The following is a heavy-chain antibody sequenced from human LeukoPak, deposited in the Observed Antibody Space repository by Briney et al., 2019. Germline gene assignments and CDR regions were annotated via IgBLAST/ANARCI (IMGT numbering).Heavy chain of an antibody. Sequence: ASVKVSCKASPYTFTGYYLHWVRQGPRQGPEWMGWIDPNNGDTEYAQKFQGRVTMTRDTSISTAYMELRRLTSDDTAVYSCARRSRNGLDAFDIWGQRTMITVSS. J-gene: IGHJ3*02. CDR1: PYTFTGYY. CDR3: ARRSRNGLDAFDI. CDR2: IDPNNGDT. V-gene: IGHV1-2*02. D-gene: IGHD2-8*01.